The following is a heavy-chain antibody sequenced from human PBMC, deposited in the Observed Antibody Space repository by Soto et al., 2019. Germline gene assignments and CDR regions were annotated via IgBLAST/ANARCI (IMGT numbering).Heavy chain of an antibody. D-gene: IGHD3-10*01. CDR2: ISSSGSTI. J-gene: IGHJ6*02. CDR3: ARDDGLGLAPYYGMDV. CDR1: GFTFSSYE. Sequence: LRLSCAASGFTFSSYEMNWVRQAPGKGLEWVSYISSSGSTIFYADSVKGRFTISRDNAKNSLYLQMNSLRAEDTAVYYCARDDGLGLAPYYGMDVWGQGTTVTVS. V-gene: IGHV3-48*03.